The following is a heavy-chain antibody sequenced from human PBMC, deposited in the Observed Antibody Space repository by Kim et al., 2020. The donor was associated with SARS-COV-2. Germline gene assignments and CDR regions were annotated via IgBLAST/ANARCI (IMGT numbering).Heavy chain of an antibody. CDR3: ARGSLTYYYDSSSYYSKLDD. J-gene: IGHJ4*02. CDR2: ISGSGGST. CDR1: GFTFSSYA. Sequence: GGSLRLSCAASGFTFSSYAMSWVRQAPGKGLEWVSAISGSGGSTYYADSVKGRFTISRDNSKNTLYLQMNSLRAEDTAVYYCARGSLTYYYDSSSYYSKLDDWSEGTLLTVSS. D-gene: IGHD3-22*01. V-gene: IGHV3-23*01.